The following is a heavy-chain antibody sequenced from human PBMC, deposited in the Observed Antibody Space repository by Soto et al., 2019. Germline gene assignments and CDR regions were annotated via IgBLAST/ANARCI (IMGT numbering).Heavy chain of an antibody. CDR1: GFSISSSSYY. V-gene: IGHV4-39*01. Sequence: SETLSLTSTVSGFSISSSSYYWGWIRQPPGKGLEWIGSIFYSGSTYYNPSLKSRVTISVDTSKNQFSLKLSSVTAADTAVYYCARHLTYCSAGSCYSDFPYYGMDVWGQGTTVTVSS. J-gene: IGHJ6*02. D-gene: IGHD2-15*01. CDR2: IFYSGST. CDR3: ARHLTYCSAGSCYSDFPYYGMDV.